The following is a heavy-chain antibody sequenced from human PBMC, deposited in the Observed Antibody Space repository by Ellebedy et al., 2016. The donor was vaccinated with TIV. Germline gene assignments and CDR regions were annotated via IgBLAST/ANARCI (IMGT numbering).Heavy chain of an antibody. CDR3: GRDDRYGLDV. Sequence: GESLKISCEASGFTFSRNWISWFRLAPGKGLVWVSHINSDGSSTTYAASVKGRFTISRDTAKDTVYLQMNSLRAEDTAVYYCGRDDRYGLDVWGQGTTVIVSS. V-gene: IGHV3-74*01. CDR1: GFTFSRNW. J-gene: IGHJ6*02. CDR2: INSDGSST.